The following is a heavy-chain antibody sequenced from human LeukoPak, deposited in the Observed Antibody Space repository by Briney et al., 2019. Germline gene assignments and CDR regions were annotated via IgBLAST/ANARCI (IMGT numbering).Heavy chain of an antibody. J-gene: IGHJ6*03. CDR2: ISSNGGST. CDR1: GFTFSTYT. V-gene: IGHV3-64*01. Sequence: GGSLRLSCAASGFTFSTYTMHWVRQAPGKGLEYVSAISSNGGSTYYANSVKGRFTISRDNSKNTLYLQMGSLRAEDMAVYYCARVPDYYYYYYMDVWGKGTTVTVSS. CDR3: ARVPDYYYYYYMDV.